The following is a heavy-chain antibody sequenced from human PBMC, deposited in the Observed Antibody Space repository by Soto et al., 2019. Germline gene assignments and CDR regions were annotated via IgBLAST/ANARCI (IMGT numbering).Heavy chain of an antibody. CDR1: GGSFSGYY. D-gene: IGHD1-26*01. J-gene: IGHJ6*02. CDR2: INHSGST. V-gene: IGHV4-34*01. CDR3: AREGGNRYYYNGMDV. Sequence: PSETLSLTCAVYGGSFSGYYWSWIRQPPGKGLEWIGEINHSGSTNYNPSLKSRVTISVDTSKNQFSLKLSSVTAADTAVYYCAREGGNRYYYNGMDVWGQGTTVTVSS.